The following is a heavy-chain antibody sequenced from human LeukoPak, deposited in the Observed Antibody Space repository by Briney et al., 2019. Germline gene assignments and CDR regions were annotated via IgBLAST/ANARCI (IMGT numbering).Heavy chain of an antibody. CDR1: GGSISSSSYY. CDR2: IYYSGST. D-gene: IGHD4-17*01. Sequence: SETLSLTCTVSGGSISSSSYYWGWIRQPPGNGLEWIGSIYYSGSTYYNASLKSRVTISVDTSKNQFSLKLSSVTAADTAVYYCARHPSEIRDYVLSPRWFDPWGQGTLVTVSS. J-gene: IGHJ5*02. V-gene: IGHV4-39*01. CDR3: ARHPSEIRDYVLSPRWFDP.